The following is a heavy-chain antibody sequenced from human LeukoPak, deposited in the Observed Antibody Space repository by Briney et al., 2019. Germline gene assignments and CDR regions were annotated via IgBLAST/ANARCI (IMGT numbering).Heavy chain of an antibody. CDR3: TTDQGSGPY. V-gene: IGHV3-15*01. Sequence: PGGSLRPSCTASGFRFGDYAFGWFRQAPGKGLEWVGRIKSKTDGGTTDYAAPVKGRFTISRDDSKNTLYLQMNSLKTEDTAVYYCTTDQGSGPYWGQGTLVTVSS. D-gene: IGHD6-19*01. CDR2: IKSKTDGGTT. CDR1: GFRFGDYA. J-gene: IGHJ4*02.